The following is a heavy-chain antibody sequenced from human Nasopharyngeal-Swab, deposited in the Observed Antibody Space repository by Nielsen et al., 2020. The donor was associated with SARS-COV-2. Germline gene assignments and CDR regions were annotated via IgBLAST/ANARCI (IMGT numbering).Heavy chain of an antibody. CDR2: IYHSGST. D-gene: IGHD3-22*01. J-gene: IGHJ5*02. CDR3: ARNTYYYVSSGYYPA. V-gene: IGHV4-4*02. CDR1: GGSISSSNW. Sequence: SETLSLTCAASGGSISSSNWWSWVRQPPGKGLEWIGEIYHSGSTNYNPSLKSRVTISVDKSKNQFSLKLSSVTAADTAVYYCARNTYYYVSSGYYPAWGQGTLVTVSS.